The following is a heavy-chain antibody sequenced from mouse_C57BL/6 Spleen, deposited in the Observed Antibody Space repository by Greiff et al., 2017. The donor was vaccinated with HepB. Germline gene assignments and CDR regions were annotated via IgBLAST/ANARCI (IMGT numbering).Heavy chain of an antibody. CDR2: IRNKANGYTT. CDR3: ARSSGYPYYFDY. J-gene: IGHJ2*01. Sequence: EVKVVESGGGLVQPGGSLSLSCAASGFTFTDYYMSWVRQPPGKALEWLGFIRNKANGYTTEYSASVKGRFTISRDNSQSILYLQMNALRAEDSATYYCARSSGYPYYFDYWGQGTTLTVSS. CDR1: GFTFTDYY. V-gene: IGHV7-3*01. D-gene: IGHD3-2*02.